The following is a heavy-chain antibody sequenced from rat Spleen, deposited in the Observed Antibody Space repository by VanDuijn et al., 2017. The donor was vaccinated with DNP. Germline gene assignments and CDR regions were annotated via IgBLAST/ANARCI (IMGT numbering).Heavy chain of an antibody. J-gene: IGHJ4*01. CDR2: ISPSGSRP. V-gene: IGHV5-25*01. CDR1: GFTFSDYY. D-gene: IGHD1-12*02. Sequence: EVQLVESGGGSVQPGRSMKLSCAASGFTFSDYYMAWVRQAPKKGLEWVAAISPSGSRPYSPDSVKGRFTISRDNAKNTQYLQMDSLRSEDTATYYCARHVGGSYYYPDYWGQGISVTVSS. CDR3: ARHVGGSYYYPDY.